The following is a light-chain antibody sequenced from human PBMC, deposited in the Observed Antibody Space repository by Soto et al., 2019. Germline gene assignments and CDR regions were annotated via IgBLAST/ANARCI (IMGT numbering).Light chain of an antibody. V-gene: IGKV1-5*03. Sequence: DIQMTQSPSTLSVSVGDRVTITCRASQSINNWLAWYQQKPGKAPKLLIYKAYNLESGVPSRFSGSGSGTEFTLTISSLQPDDYGTYYCQQYNNYFPFRGGTKVEIK. CDR3: QQYNNYFP. J-gene: IGKJ4*01. CDR1: QSINNW. CDR2: KAY.